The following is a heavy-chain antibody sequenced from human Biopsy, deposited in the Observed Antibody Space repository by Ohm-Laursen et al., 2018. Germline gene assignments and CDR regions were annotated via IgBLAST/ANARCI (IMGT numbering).Heavy chain of an antibody. CDR1: GSDFGSIG. CDR2: IAYYVTKT. CDR3: AKELYKGHGQPPLLIDD. Sequence: SLRLSCAATGSDFGSIGMHWVRHSTGKGLGRGAVIAYYVTKTYDADSVKGRFFISRDNSKNTLYLQMNSLRAEDTGVYFWAKELYKGHGQPPLLIDDWGQGTLVSVSS. J-gene: IGHJ4*02. V-gene: IGHV3-30*18. D-gene: IGHD2-15*01.